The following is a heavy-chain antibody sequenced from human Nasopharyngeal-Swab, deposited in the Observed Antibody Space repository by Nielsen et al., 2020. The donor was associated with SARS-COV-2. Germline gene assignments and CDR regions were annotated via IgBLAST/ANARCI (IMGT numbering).Heavy chain of an antibody. V-gene: IGHV3-23*03. Sequence: GESLKISCAASGFTFSSYAMRWVRQAPGKGLEWVSVIYCSGSSTCYADSVKGRFTISRDNSKNTLYLQMNSLRAEDTAVYYCAKDRKITIFGVVTHPYYGMDVWGQGTTVTVSS. CDR2: IYCSGSST. CDR3: AKDRKITIFGVVTHPYYGMDV. CDR1: GFTFSSYA. J-gene: IGHJ6*02. D-gene: IGHD3-3*01.